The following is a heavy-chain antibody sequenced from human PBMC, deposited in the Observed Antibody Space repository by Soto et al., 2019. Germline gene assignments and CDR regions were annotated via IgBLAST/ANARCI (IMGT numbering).Heavy chain of an antibody. V-gene: IGHV6-1*01. CDR3: ARSEFSSGWPYDY. J-gene: IGHJ4*02. CDR2: TYYRSKWYN. CDR1: GDTVSSNSAA. D-gene: IGHD6-19*01. Sequence: QVQLQQSGPGLVKPSQTLSLTCAISGDTVSSNSAAWHWIRQSPSGGLQWLGRTYYRSKWYNDSVVSVRSRITINPDTSKNQFSLQLNSVTPEDTAVYYCARSEFSSGWPYDYWGQGTLVTVSS.